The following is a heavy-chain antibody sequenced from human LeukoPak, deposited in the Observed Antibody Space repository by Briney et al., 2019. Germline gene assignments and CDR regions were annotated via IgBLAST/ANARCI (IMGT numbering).Heavy chain of an antibody. V-gene: IGHV4-59*01. J-gene: IGHJ4*02. CDR1: GGSISSYY. Sequence: KTSETLSLTCTVSGGSISSYYWSWIRQPPGKGLEWIGYIYYSGSTNYNPSLKSRVTISVDTSKNQFSLKLSSVTAADTAVYYCARASRPVLTGYYLDYWGQGTLVTVSS. CDR2: IYYSGST. D-gene: IGHD3-9*01. CDR3: ARASRPVLTGYYLDY.